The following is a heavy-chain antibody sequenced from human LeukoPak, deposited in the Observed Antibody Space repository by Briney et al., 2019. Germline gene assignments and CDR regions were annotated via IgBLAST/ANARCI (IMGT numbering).Heavy chain of an antibody. V-gene: IGHV2-70*11. CDR1: GFSLSTSGMC. Sequence: SGPALVKPTQTLTLTCTFSGFSLSTSGMCVSWIRQPPGKALEWLARIDWDDDKYYSTSLKTRLTISKNTSKNQVVLTMTNMDPVDTATYYCTRGTLVLGYYYYYGMDVWGQGTTVTVSS. CDR2: IDWDDDK. J-gene: IGHJ6*02. D-gene: IGHD2/OR15-2a*01. CDR3: TRGTLVLGYYYYYGMDV.